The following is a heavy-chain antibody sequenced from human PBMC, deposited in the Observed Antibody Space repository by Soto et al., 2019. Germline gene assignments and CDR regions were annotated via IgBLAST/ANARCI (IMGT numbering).Heavy chain of an antibody. J-gene: IGHJ6*03. D-gene: IGHD3-3*01. CDR3: ARDSYYDVWSGGDYYYYYMDV. CDR1: GFTFSSYW. Sequence: PGGSLRLSCAASGFTFSSYWMHWVRQAPGKGLVWVSRINSDGSSTSYADSVKGRFTISRDNAKNTLYLQMNSLRAEDTAVYYCARDSYYDVWSGGDYYYYYMDVWGKGTTVTVSS. V-gene: IGHV3-74*01. CDR2: INSDGSST.